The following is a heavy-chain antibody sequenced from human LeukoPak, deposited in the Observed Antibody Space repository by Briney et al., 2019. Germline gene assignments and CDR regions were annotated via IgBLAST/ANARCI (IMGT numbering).Heavy chain of an antibody. D-gene: IGHD3-9*01. J-gene: IGHJ6*02. V-gene: IGHV3-48*03. Sequence: GGSLRLSCEASGFSFSSYEMNWVRQAPGKGLEWVSYISSSGSVMYYADSVKGRFTISRDNAKNSLYLQMNSLRAGDTAVYYCARLTSHYDILTGYYDRYGMDVWGQGTTVTVS. CDR1: GFSFSSYE. CDR2: ISSSGSVM. CDR3: ARLTSHYDILTGYYDRYGMDV.